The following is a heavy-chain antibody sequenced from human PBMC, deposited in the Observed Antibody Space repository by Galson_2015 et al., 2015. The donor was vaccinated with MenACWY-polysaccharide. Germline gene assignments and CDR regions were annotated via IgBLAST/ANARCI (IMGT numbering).Heavy chain of an antibody. V-gene: IGHV3-23*01. CDR2: IGATGGDT. CDR1: GFTFSNYA. J-gene: IGHJ4*02. D-gene: IGHD7-27*01. Sequence: SLRLSCAASGFTFSNYAMTWVRQAPGKGLEWVSGIGATGGDTHYADPVKGRFSISRDNSKNTLFLQMNSLRAEDTAIYYCARDRITGDSRWEFDYWGQGILVTVSA. CDR3: ARDRITGDSRWEFDY.